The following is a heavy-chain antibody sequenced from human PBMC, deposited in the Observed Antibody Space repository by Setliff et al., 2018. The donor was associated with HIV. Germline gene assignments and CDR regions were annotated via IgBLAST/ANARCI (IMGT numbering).Heavy chain of an antibody. J-gene: IGHJ5*02. V-gene: IGHV7-4-1*02. CDR3: ATCRHRPSNWFDP. CDR2: INANTGNP. CDR1: GYVFTTYV. Sequence: GASVKVSCKASGYVFTTYVINWVRQAPGRGLELMGWINANTGNPRYAPGFTGRFVFSLDTSATTAHLQINGLKTDDTAVYYCATCRHRPSNWFDPWGQGTVVTVSS.